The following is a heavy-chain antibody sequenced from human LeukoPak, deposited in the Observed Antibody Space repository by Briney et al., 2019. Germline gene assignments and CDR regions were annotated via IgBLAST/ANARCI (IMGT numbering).Heavy chain of an antibody. CDR2: INPNSGNT. CDR3: ARGHDFDY. J-gene: IGHJ4*02. CDR1: GYTFTIYD. V-gene: IGHV1-8*01. Sequence: ASVKLSFKASGYTFTIYDIDGVRQATGQGLEWVGWINPNSGNTGYAQKFQGRVNMTRNTSINTAYMELSSLRSEDTAIYYCARGHDFDYWGQGTLVTVSS.